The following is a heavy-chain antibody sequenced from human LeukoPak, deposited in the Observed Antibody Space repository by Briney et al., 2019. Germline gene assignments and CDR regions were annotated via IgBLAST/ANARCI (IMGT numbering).Heavy chain of an antibody. V-gene: IGHV3-33*06. CDR3: AKALTAAGTSDY. D-gene: IGHD6-13*01. Sequence: GGSLRLSCAASGFTFSSYGMHWVRQAPGKGLEWVAVIWYDGSNKYYADSVKGRFTISRDNSKNTLYLQMNSLRAEDTAVYYCAKALTAAGTSDYWGQGTLVTVSS. CDR2: IWYDGSNK. J-gene: IGHJ4*02. CDR1: GFTFSSYG.